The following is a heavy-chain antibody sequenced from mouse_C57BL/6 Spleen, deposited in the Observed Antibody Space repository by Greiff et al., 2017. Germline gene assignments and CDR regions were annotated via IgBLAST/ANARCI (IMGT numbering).Heavy chain of an antibody. CDR1: GYAFSSYW. V-gene: IGHV1-80*01. Sequence: QVQLQQSGAELVKPGASVKISCKASGYAFSSYWMTWVKQRPGKGLEWIGQIYPGDGDTNSNGKFKGKATLTADHSSSTAYMQLSSLTSEDSAVYFCARAYDYDAEYAIDGGGKGTSVTVSS. CDR3: ARAYDYDAEYAIDG. D-gene: IGHD2-4*01. J-gene: IGHJ4*01. CDR2: IYPGDGDT.